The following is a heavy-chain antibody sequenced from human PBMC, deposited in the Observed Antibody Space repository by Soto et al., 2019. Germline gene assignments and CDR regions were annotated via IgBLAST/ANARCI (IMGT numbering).Heavy chain of an antibody. CDR2: INHSGST. CDR3: ARRRGYCSSTSCYKDYYYYYGMDV. V-gene: IGHV4-34*01. D-gene: IGHD2-2*02. CDR1: GGSFSGYY. Sequence: PSETLSLTCAVYGGSFSGYYWSWIRQPPGKGLEWIGGINHSGSTNYNPSLKSRVTISVDTSKNQFSLKLSSVTATDTAVYYCARRRGYCSSTSCYKDYYYYYGMDVWGQGTTVTVSS. J-gene: IGHJ6*02.